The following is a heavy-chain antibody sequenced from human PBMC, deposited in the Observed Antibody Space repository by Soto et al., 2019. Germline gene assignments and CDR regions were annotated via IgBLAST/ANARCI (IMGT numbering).Heavy chain of an antibody. V-gene: IGHV4-59*08. CDR3: ARMYGSSSYWFDP. D-gene: IGHD6-13*01. J-gene: IGHJ5*02. Sequence: SETLSLTCTVSGGSISSYYWSWIRQPPGKGLEWIGYIYYSGSTNYNPSLKSRVTISVDTSKNQFSLKLSSVTAADTAVYYCARMYGSSSYWFDPRGQGTLVTVSS. CDR2: IYYSGST. CDR1: GGSISSYY.